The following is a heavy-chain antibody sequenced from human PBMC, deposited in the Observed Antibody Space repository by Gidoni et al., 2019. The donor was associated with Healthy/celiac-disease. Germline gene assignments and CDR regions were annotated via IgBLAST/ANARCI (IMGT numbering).Heavy chain of an antibody. CDR2: ISYDGSNK. CDR3: AGGYYSYAFDI. Sequence: QVQLVESGGGVVQPGRSLRLSCAASGFPVSSYGMHWVRQAPGKGLEWVAVISYDGSNKYYADSVKGRFTISRDNSKNTLYLQMNSLRAEDTAVYYCAGGYYSYAFDIWGQGTMVTVSS. J-gene: IGHJ3*02. V-gene: IGHV3-30*03. D-gene: IGHD3-3*01. CDR1: GFPVSSYG.